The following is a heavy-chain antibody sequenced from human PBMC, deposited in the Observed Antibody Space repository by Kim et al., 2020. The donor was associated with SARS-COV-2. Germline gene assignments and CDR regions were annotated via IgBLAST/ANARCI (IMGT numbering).Heavy chain of an antibody. Sequence: GGSLRLSCAASGFTFSSYAMSWVRQAPGKGLEWVSVIYSGGSSTYYADSVKGRFTISRDNSKNTLYLQMNSLRAEDTAVYYCAKWPSCSLLYYGMDVWGQGTTVTDSS. CDR3: AKWPSCSLLYYGMDV. V-gene: IGHV3-23*03. CDR1: GFTFSSYA. J-gene: IGHJ6*02. CDR2: IYSGGSST. D-gene: IGHD1-26*01.